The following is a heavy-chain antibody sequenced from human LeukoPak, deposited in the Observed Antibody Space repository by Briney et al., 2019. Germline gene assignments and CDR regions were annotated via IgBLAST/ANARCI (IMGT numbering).Heavy chain of an antibody. D-gene: IGHD6-13*01. CDR1: GDSISSGSYY. CDR2: IHHTGDT. CDR3: ARSPRYSSRPYFDY. Sequence: SQTLSLTCTVSGDSISSGSYYWSWIRQPPGEGLEWIAYIHHTGDTYSNPSLKSRVTMSLDMSKNQFSLKLSSVTAADTAVYYCARSPRYSSRPYFDYWGQGTLVTVSS. J-gene: IGHJ4*02. V-gene: IGHV4-30-2*01.